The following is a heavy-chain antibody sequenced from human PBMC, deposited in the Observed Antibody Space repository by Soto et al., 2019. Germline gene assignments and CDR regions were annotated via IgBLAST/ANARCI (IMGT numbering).Heavy chain of an antibody. D-gene: IGHD3-10*01. J-gene: IGHJ5*02. V-gene: IGHV4-39*01. CDR2: IYNSGST. Sequence: PSETLSLTCTVSGGSISSSSYYWGWIRQPPGKGLEWIGSIYNSGSTYYNPSLKSRVTISVDTSKNQFSLKLSSVTAADTAVYYCARHIPIDGSGTYYNILWFDPWGQGTLVTVS. CDR1: GGSISSSSYY. CDR3: ARHIPIDGSGTYYNILWFDP.